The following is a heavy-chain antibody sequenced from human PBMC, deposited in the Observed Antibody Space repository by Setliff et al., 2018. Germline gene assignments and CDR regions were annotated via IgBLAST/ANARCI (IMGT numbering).Heavy chain of an antibody. CDR2: IRGRTDNYAT. J-gene: IGHJ3*02. CDR1: GFSFSGSA. CDR3: TFARDGYDM. Sequence: LRLSCAASGFSFSGSAVYWVRQASVKGLEWIGRIRGRTDNYATAYAASVRGRFTISRDDSKNTAYLQMNSLKTEDTAVYYCTFARDGYDMWGQGTMVTVSS. V-gene: IGHV3-73*01.